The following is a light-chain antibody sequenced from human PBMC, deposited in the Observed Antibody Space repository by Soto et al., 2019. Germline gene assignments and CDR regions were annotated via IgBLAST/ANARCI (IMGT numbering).Light chain of an antibody. CDR3: QQSYSTLYT. V-gene: IGKV1-39*01. CDR1: QSLSSY. Sequence: DIQMTQSPSSLSATVGDRVTISCRASQSLSSYLNWYQQKPGQAPKLLIYAVSSLHSGVPSRFSGSGSGTDFTLTISSLQPEDFATYYCQQSYSTLYTFGQGTKLEIK. J-gene: IGKJ2*01. CDR2: AVS.